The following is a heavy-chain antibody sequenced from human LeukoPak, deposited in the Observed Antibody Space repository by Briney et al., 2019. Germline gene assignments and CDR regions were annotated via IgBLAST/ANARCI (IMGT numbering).Heavy chain of an antibody. V-gene: IGHV4-34*01. J-gene: IGHJ5*01. Sequence: SETLSLTCAVYGGSFSGYYWSWIRQPPGKGLEWIGEINHSGSTNYNPSLKSRVTISVDTSKNQFSLKLSSVTAADTAVYYCARGLRHIVVVNWFDSWGQGTIVTVSS. CDR3: ARGLRHIVVVNWFDS. CDR2: INHSGST. D-gene: IGHD2-21*01. CDR1: GGSFSGYY.